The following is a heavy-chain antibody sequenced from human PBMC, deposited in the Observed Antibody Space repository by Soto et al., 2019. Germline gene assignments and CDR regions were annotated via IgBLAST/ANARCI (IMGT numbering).Heavy chain of an antibody. V-gene: IGHV3-7*04. CDR3: ARDRRDGDAY. Sequence: EVQLVESGGDLVQPGGSLRLSCAASGFTFSTYWMSWVRQAPGKGVEWVATAKQDGSEKYYVDSVKGRFTISRDNANNSLYLQMNSLRVEDTAVYYCARDRRDGDAYWGQGTLVTVSS. CDR1: GFTFSTYW. CDR2: AKQDGSEK. J-gene: IGHJ4*02. D-gene: IGHD4-17*01.